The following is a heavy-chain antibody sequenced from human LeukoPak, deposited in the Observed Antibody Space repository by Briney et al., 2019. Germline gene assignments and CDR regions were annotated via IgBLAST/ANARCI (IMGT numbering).Heavy chain of an antibody. D-gene: IGHD2-15*01. V-gene: IGHV3-21*01. CDR3: ARAMVGEVYCSGGSCYPTSFDY. CDR2: ISSSSSYI. Sequence: PGGSLRLSCAASGFTFSSYSMNWVRQAPGKGPEWVSSISSSSSYIYYADSVKGRFTISRDDAKSSLYLQMNSLRAEDTAVYYCARAMVGEVYCSGGSCYPTSFDYWGQGTLVTVSS. CDR1: GFTFSSYS. J-gene: IGHJ4*02.